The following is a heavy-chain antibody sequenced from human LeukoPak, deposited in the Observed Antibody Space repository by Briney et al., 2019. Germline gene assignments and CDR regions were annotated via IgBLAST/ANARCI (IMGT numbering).Heavy chain of an antibody. CDR1: GGSISSNSYY. V-gene: IGHV4-39*01. J-gene: IGHJ4*02. CDR3: ARHGPSSGHYGDFDY. Sequence: SETLSLTCTVSGGSISSNSYYWGWISQPPGKGLEWIGSIYYSGSTYYKPSLKSRITISVDTSKNQFSLKLSSVTAADTAVYYCARHGPSSGHYGDFDYWGQGTLVTVSS. D-gene: IGHD3-22*01. CDR2: IYYSGST.